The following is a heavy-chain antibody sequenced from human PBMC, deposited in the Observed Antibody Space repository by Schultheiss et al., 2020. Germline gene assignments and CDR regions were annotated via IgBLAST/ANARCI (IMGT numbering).Heavy chain of an antibody. CDR1: GFTFSSYG. D-gene: IGHD6-13*01. CDR2: IWYDGSNK. V-gene: IGHV3-33*01. Sequence: GGSLRLSCAASGFTFSSYGMHWVRQAPGKGLEWVAVIWYDGSNKYYADSVKGRFTISRDNSKNTLYLQMNSLRAEDTAVYYCARDLSSSWYLDYWGLGTLVTVSS. J-gene: IGHJ4*02. CDR3: ARDLSSSWYLDY.